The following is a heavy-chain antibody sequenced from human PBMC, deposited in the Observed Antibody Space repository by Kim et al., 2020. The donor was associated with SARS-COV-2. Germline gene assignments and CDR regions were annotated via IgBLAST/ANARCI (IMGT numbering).Heavy chain of an antibody. V-gene: IGHV4-34*01. Sequence: SETLSLTCAVYGGSFSGYCWTWIRQPPGKGLEWIGEVNHRGSTNYNPSLKSRVTISADTSKNQFSLKLSSVTAADTAVYYCARTPDYDILTGDYSDAFDIWGQGRMVTVSS. CDR2: VNHRGST. J-gene: IGHJ3*02. CDR3: ARTPDYDILTGDYSDAFDI. D-gene: IGHD3-9*01. CDR1: GGSFSGYC.